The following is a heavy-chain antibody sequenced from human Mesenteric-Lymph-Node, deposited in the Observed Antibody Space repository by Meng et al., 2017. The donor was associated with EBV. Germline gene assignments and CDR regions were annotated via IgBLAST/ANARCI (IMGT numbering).Heavy chain of an antibody. Sequence: QVQLVESGGGVVQPGSALRLSWAASGFTLTNYGMHWVRQAPGKGLEWVTIIWYDGSNTYYVDSVKGRFTISRDNSKNMLYLQMNSLRAEDTAVYYCVRDRGNSYFDYWGQGTLVTVSS. J-gene: IGHJ4*01. V-gene: IGHV3-33*08. D-gene: IGHD3-10*01. CDR1: GFTLTNYG. CDR2: IWYDGSNT. CDR3: VRDRGNSYFDY.